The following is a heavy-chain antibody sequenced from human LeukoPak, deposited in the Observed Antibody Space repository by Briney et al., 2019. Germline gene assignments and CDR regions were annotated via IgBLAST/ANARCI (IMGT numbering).Heavy chain of an antibody. Sequence: ASVKVSCKASGYTFTGYYMHWVRQAPGQGLEWMGWISAYNGNTNYAQKLQGRVTMTTDTSTSTAYMELRSLRSDDTAVYYCARDLPDDYYDSSGYPYYYYYGMDVWGQGTTVTVSS. V-gene: IGHV1-18*04. CDR3: ARDLPDDYYDSSGYPYYYYYGMDV. CDR2: ISAYNGNT. D-gene: IGHD3-22*01. CDR1: GYTFTGYY. J-gene: IGHJ6*02.